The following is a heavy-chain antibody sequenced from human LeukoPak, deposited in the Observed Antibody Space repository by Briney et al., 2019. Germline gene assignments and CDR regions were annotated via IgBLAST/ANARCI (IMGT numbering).Heavy chain of an antibody. Sequence: GGSLRLSCTTSGFTFSNSAMSWVRQAPGKGLEWVSVIYSGGSTYYADSVKGRFTISRDNSKNTLYLQMNSLRAEDTAVYYGARGPSTYYDSSGRPFDYWGQGTLVTVSS. V-gene: IGHV3-53*01. CDR3: ARGPSTYYDSSGRPFDY. J-gene: IGHJ4*02. D-gene: IGHD3-22*01. CDR2: IYSGGST. CDR1: GFTFSNSA.